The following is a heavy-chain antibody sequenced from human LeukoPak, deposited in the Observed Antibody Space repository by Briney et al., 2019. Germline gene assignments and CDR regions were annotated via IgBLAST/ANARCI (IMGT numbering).Heavy chain of an antibody. D-gene: IGHD6-13*01. Sequence: GGSLRLSCAASGFTFSSYSMNWVRQAPGKGLEWVSSISSSSSYIYYADSVKGRFTISRDNAKNSLYLQMNSLRAEDTAVYYCARDHGIAAAGILDHWGQGTLVTVSS. V-gene: IGHV3-21*01. CDR1: GFTFSSYS. CDR2: ISSSSSYI. CDR3: ARDHGIAAAGILDH. J-gene: IGHJ4*02.